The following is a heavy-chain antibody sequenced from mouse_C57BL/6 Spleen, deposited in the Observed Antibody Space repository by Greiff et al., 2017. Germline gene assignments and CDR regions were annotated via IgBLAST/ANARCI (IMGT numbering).Heavy chain of an antibody. CDR2: ISSGSSTI. D-gene: IGHD1-1*01. J-gene: IGHJ3*01. Sequence: EVKLMESGGGLVKPGGSLKLSCAASGFTFSDYGMHWVRQAPEKGLEWVAYISSGSSTIYYADTVKGRFTISRDNAKNTLFLQMTSLRSEDTAMYYCARAFTTVVAPFAYWGQGTLVTVSA. CDR1: GFTFSDYG. V-gene: IGHV5-17*01. CDR3: ARAFTTVVAPFAY.